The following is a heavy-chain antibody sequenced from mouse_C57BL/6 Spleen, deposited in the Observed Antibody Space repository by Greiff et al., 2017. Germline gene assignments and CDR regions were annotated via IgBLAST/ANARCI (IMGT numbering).Heavy chain of an antibody. CDR3: ARVHYGNRYAMDY. D-gene: IGHD2-1*01. CDR2: IDPSDSYT. V-gene: IGHV1-69*01. CDR1: GYTFTSYW. Sequence: QVQLQQPGAELVMPGASVKLSCKASGYTFTSYWMHWVKQRPGQGLEWIGEIDPSDSYTNYNQKFKGKSTLTVDKSSSTAYMQLSSLTSEDSAVYYCARVHYGNRYAMDYWGQGTSVTVSS. J-gene: IGHJ4*01.